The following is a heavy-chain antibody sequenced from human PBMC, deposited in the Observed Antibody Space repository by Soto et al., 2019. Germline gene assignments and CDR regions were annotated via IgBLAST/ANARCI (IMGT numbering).Heavy chain of an antibody. D-gene: IGHD1-26*01. CDR3: ARGVVGATRVSFDY. Sequence: QVQLQESGPGLVKPSETLSLTCTVSGGSVSSGSYYWSWIRQPPGKGLEWIGSIYYSGSTNYNPSLKSRVTIAVDTAKNQFSLKLSSVAAADTAVYYCARGVVGATRVSFDYWGQGTLVTVSS. CDR2: IYYSGST. J-gene: IGHJ4*02. V-gene: IGHV4-61*01. CDR1: GGSVSSGSYY.